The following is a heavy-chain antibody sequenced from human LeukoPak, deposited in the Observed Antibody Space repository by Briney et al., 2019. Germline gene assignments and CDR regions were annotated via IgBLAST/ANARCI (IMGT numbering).Heavy chain of an antibody. CDR2: ISHSESA. CDR1: GGSISSGANY. CDR3: ARDGGTTSNPSHDTFAI. V-gene: IGHV4-30-2*01. Sequence: SETLSLTCTVSGGSISSGANYWSWIRQPPRRGLEWIGYISHSESAYYSPSLESRITISVDRSKNQFSLKLKSVTAADTAIYYCARDGGTTSNPSHDTFAIWGQGTMVAVSS. J-gene: IGHJ3*02. D-gene: IGHD4-11*01.